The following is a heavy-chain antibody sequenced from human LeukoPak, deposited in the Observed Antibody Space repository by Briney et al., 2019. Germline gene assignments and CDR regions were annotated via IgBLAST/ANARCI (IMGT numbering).Heavy chain of an antibody. D-gene: IGHD5-12*01. V-gene: IGHV4-34*01. CDR2: INHSGST. CDR3: ARARVATTRDYYYMDV. Sequence: TSSETLSLTCAVYGGSFSGYYWSWIRQPPGKGLEWIGEINHSGSTNYNPSLKSRVTISVDTSKNQLSLKLSSVTAADTAVYYCARARVATTRDYYYMDVWGKGTTVTVSS. CDR1: GGSFSGYY. J-gene: IGHJ6*03.